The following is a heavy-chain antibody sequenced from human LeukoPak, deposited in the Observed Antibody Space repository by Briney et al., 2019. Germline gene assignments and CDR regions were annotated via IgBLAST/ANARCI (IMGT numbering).Heavy chain of an antibody. V-gene: IGHV3-48*01. CDR1: GFTFSSYE. CDR2: ISSSSSTI. D-gene: IGHD6-13*01. J-gene: IGHJ6*03. CDR3: ARVASSWAHYYYYYMDV. Sequence: GGSLRLSCAASGFTFSSYEMNWVRQAPGKGLEWVSYISSSSSTIYYADSVKGRFTISRDNAKNSLYLQMNSLRAEDTAVYYCARVASSWAHYYYYYMDVWGKGTTVTVSS.